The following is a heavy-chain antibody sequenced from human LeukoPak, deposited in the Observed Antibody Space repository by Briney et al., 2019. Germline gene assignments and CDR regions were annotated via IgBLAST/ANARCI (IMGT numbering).Heavy chain of an antibody. CDR1: GFTFSSYG. CDR3: AKDRNSSSWYGYYYYMDA. Sequence: QTGESLSLSCAASGFTFSSYGMHWVRKAPGKGLELVAFIRYDGSNKYYADSVKGRLTTSRANSKNTLYLQMNSLRAEDTAVYYCAKDRNSSSWYGYYYYMDAWGKGTTVTVSS. J-gene: IGHJ6*03. D-gene: IGHD6-13*01. CDR2: IRYDGSNK. V-gene: IGHV3-30*02.